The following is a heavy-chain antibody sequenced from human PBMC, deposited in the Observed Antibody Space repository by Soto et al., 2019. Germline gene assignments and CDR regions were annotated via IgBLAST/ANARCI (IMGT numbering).Heavy chain of an antibody. J-gene: IGHJ6*02. CDR3: TRGGYDLGSMDL. Sequence: VQMVESGGGLVQPGGSLRLSCAVSGFTFSGFWMTWVLQAPGKGLEWVANINHDGSEKYYVVSVKGRFTISRDNAKNSLYLQMNSLRAEDTALYYCTRGGYDLGSMDLWGQGTTVTVSS. D-gene: IGHD3-10*01. CDR2: INHDGSEK. CDR1: GFTFSGFW. V-gene: IGHV3-7*04.